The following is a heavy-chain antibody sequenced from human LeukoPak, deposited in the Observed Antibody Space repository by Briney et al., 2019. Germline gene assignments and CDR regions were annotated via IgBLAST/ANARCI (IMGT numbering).Heavy chain of an antibody. V-gene: IGHV4-39*07. CDR1: GGSISSSSYY. CDR3: ARYYGSGSYYILPPYYYGMDV. Sequence: SETLSLTCTVSGGSISSSSYYWGWIRQPPGTGLEWIGSIYYSGSTYYNPSLKSRVTISVDTSKNQFSLKLSSVTAADTAVYYCARYYGSGSYYILPPYYYGMDVWGQGTTVTVSS. CDR2: IYYSGST. D-gene: IGHD3-10*01. J-gene: IGHJ6*02.